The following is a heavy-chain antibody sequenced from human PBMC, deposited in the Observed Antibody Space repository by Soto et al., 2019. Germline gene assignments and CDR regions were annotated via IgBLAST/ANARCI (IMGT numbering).Heavy chain of an antibody. CDR1: GGTFSSYA. J-gene: IGHJ6*02. CDR2: IIPIFGTA. CDR3: ASRRYYYDSSGGMDV. V-gene: IGHV1-69*12. Sequence: QVQLVQSGAEVKKPGSSVKVSCKASGGTFSSYAISWVRQAPGQGLEWMGGIIPIFGTANYAQKFQGRVPISADEATSTAYMELSSLRSEDTAVYYCASRRYYYDSSGGMDVWGQGTTVTVSS. D-gene: IGHD3-22*01.